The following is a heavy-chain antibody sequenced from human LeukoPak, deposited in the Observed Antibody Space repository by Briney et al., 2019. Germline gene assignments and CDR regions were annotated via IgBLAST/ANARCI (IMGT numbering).Heavy chain of an antibody. CDR1: GFTFSSYA. CDR2: INQDGSKE. Sequence: RRSLRLSCAASGFTFSSYATHWVRQAPGKGLEWVAHINQDGSKEYYMDSVKARFTISRDNAKNSLSLQMNSLRAEDTAVYYCARDEGYSDTNNYYYGMDVWGQGTTVTVSS. D-gene: IGHD5-18*01. J-gene: IGHJ6*02. CDR3: ARDEGYSDTNNYYYGMDV. V-gene: IGHV3-7*01.